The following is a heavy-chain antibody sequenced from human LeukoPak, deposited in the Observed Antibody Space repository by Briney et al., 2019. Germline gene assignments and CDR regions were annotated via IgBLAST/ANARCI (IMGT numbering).Heavy chain of an antibody. D-gene: IGHD3-22*01. V-gene: IGHV3-30*18. CDR2: ISYDGSNK. Sequence: GGSLRLSCAASGFTFSSYAMNWVRQAPGKGLEWVAVISYDGSNKYYADSVKGRFTISRDNSKNTLYLQMNSLRAEDTAVYYCAKRGDGSGYYFDYWGQGTPVTVSS. CDR1: GFTFSSYA. J-gene: IGHJ4*02. CDR3: AKRGDGSGYYFDY.